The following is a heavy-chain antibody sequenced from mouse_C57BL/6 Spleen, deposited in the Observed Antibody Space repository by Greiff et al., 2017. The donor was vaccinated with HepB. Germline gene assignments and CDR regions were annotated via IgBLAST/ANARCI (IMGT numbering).Heavy chain of an antibody. D-gene: IGHD4-1*01. CDR2: IRSKSNNYAT. Sequence: EVQVVESGGGLVQPKGSLKLSCAASGFSFNTYAMNWVRQAPGKGLEWVARIRSKSNNYATYYADSVKDRFTISRDDSESMLYLQMNNLKTEDTAMYYCVRHEGLGYAMDYWGQGTSVTVSS. CDR3: VRHEGLGYAMDY. V-gene: IGHV10-1*01. J-gene: IGHJ4*01. CDR1: GFSFNTYA.